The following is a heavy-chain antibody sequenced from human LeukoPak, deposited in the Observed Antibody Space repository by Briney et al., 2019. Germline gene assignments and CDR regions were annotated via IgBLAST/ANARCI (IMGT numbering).Heavy chain of an antibody. D-gene: IGHD6-6*01. CDR2: IKRKTDGGTT. V-gene: IGHV3-15*01. J-gene: IGHJ4*02. CDR1: GFTFSNAW. CDR3: TIDAGFPSSDY. Sequence: GGSLRLSCAASGFTFSNAWMSWVRQAPGKGLEWGGRIKRKTDGGTTDYAAPVKGRFTISRDDSKNTLYLQMNSLKTEDTAVYYCTIDAGFPSSDYWGQGTLVTVSS.